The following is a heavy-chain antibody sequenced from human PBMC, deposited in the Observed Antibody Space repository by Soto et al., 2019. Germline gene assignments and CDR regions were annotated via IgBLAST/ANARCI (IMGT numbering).Heavy chain of an antibody. CDR1: GFTFGDYA. Sequence: QSGGSLRLSCTASGFTFGDYAMSWVRQAPGKGLEWVGFIRSKAYGGTTEYAASVKGRFTISRDDSKSIAYLQMNSLKTEDTAVYYCRWGNWFDPWGQGTLVTVSS. CDR2: IRSKAYGGTT. CDR3: RWGNWFDP. J-gene: IGHJ5*02. V-gene: IGHV3-49*04. D-gene: IGHD3-16*01.